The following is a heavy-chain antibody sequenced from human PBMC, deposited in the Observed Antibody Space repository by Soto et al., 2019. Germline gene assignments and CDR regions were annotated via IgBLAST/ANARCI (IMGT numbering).Heavy chain of an antibody. J-gene: IGHJ4*02. V-gene: IGHV4-31*02. CDR2: GST. CDR3: ARGPTYYDILTGYYQGRYYFDY. D-gene: IGHD3-9*01. Sequence: GSTYYTPSLKSRVTISVDTSKNQFSLKLSSVTAADTAVYYCARGPTYYDILTGYYQGRYYFDYWGQGTLVTVSS.